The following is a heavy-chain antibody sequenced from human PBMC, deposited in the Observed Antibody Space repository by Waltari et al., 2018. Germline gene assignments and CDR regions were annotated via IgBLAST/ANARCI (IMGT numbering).Heavy chain of an antibody. CDR2: ISSSGSTI. D-gene: IGHD3-22*01. CDR3: ARGWLPRVFDY. J-gene: IGHJ4*02. V-gene: IGHV3-48*03. Sequence: EVQLVESGGGLVQPGGSLRLSCAASGFTFSSYEMNWVRQAPGKGLEWVSYISSSGSTIYSADSVKGRFTISRDNAKNSLYLQMNSLRAEDTAVYYCARGWLPRVFDYWGQGTLVTVSS. CDR1: GFTFSSYE.